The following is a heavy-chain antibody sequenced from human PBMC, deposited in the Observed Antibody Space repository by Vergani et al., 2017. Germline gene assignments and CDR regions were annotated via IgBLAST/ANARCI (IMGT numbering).Heavy chain of an antibody. CDR1: DYSISRGYY. CDR2: INHSGST. CDR3: ARLLGYCSGGSCYSVGYFDY. V-gene: IGHV4-38-2*01. D-gene: IGHD2-15*01. Sequence: QVQLQKSGPGLVKPSETLSLTCVVSDYSISRGYYWGWIRQPPGKGLEWIGSINHSGSTSYNPSLKSRVTISVDMSKNQFSLKLSSVTAADTAVYYCARLLGYCSGGSCYSVGYFDYWGQGTLVTVSS. J-gene: IGHJ4*02.